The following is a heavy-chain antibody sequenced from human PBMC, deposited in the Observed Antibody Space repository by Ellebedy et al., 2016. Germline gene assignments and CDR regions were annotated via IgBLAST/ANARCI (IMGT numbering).Heavy chain of an antibody. Sequence: GESLKISXAPSGFIVSSFFMTWIRRAPGKGLEWVATISGAGYTTFFADSVKGRFTISRDNSKNTVYLRMNDLRAEDTAVYYCRQGHYADYWGQGTLVTVSS. CDR3: RQGHYADY. CDR1: GFIVSSFF. J-gene: IGHJ4*02. CDR2: ISGAGYTT. V-gene: IGHV3-23*01.